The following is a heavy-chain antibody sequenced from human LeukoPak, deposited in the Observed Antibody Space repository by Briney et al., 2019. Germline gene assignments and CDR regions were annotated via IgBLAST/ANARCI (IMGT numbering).Heavy chain of an antibody. CDR1: GFTVSRNY. Sequence: PGGSLRLSCAASGFTVSRNYMSWVRQDPGKGLELVSVIYSGGSTYADSVKGRFTISRDNSKNTLYLQMNSLRAEDTAVYYCAREYSSSWFIFDYWGQGTLVTVSS. J-gene: IGHJ4*02. CDR3: AREYSSSWFIFDY. CDR2: IYSGGST. V-gene: IGHV3-66*01. D-gene: IGHD6-13*01.